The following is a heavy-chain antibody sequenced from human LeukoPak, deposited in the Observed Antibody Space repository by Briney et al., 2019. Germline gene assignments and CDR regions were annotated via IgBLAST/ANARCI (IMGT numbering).Heavy chain of an antibody. CDR3: TSDFRWELRVLY. Sequence: PGGSLRLSCLVSGLTFSSTWMSWVRQAPGKGLEWIGRIKSKTDGETTDYAAPLKGRFTLSRDDSKNTLYLQINSLKTEDTAVYYCTSDFRWELRVLYWGQGTLVTVSS. D-gene: IGHD1-26*01. J-gene: IGHJ4*02. V-gene: IGHV3-15*01. CDR2: IKSKTDGETT. CDR1: GLTFSSTW.